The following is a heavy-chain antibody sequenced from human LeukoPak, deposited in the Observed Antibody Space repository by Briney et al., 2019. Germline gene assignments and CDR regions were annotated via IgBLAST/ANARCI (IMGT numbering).Heavy chain of an antibody. CDR3: ATQDRGYYYYGMDV. CDR2: FDPEDGET. J-gene: IGHJ6*02. Sequence: GASVKVSCKVSGYTLTELSMHLVRQAPGKGLEWMGGFDPEDGETIYAQKFQGRVTMTEDTSTDTAYMELSSLRSEDTAVYYCATQDRGYYYYGMDVWGQGTTVTVSS. V-gene: IGHV1-24*01. CDR1: GYTLTELS. D-gene: IGHD3-10*01.